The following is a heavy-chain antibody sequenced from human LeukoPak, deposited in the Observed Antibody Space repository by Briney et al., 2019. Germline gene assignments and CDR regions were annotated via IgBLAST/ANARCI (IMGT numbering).Heavy chain of an antibody. J-gene: IGHJ3*02. CDR3: AAPDPTYYDFWSGYYAFDI. V-gene: IGHV3-53*01. D-gene: IGHD3-3*01. CDR2: IYSGGST. CDR1: GFTVSSNY. Sequence: GGSLRLSCAASGFTVSSNYMSWVRQAPGKGLEWVSVIYSGGSTYYADSVKGRFTISRDNSKKTLYLQMNSLRAEDTAVYYCAAPDPTYYDFWSGYYAFDIWGQGTMVTVSS.